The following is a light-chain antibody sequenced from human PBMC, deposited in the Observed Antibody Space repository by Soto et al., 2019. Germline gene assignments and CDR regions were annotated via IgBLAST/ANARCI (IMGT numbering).Light chain of an antibody. V-gene: IGKV3-11*01. CDR2: DAS. Sequence: EIVLTQSPATLSLSPGERATLSCSASQSISYNLAWYQQKSGQAPRLLIYDASNRATGVPARFSGSGSGTDFTLTISSLEPEDFAFYYCQQRGDWPLYTFGQGSRLEIK. CDR3: QQRGDWPLYT. J-gene: IGKJ2*01. CDR1: QSISYN.